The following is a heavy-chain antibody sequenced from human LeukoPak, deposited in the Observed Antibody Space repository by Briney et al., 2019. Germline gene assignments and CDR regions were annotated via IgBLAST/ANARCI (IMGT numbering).Heavy chain of an antibody. J-gene: IGHJ4*02. Sequence: SETLSLTCAVYGGSFSNYYWNWIRQSPGKGLEWIGEINHSGSSNYSPSLKSRVTISVDTSKNQFSLNLRSVTAADTAVYYCARGTDGFDYWGQGTLVTVSS. CDR1: GGSFSNYY. CDR2: INHSGSS. CDR3: ARGTDGFDY. V-gene: IGHV4-34*01.